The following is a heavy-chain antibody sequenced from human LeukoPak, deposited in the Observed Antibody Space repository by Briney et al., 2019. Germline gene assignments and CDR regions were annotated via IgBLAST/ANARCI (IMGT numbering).Heavy chain of an antibody. CDR2: FYTSGST. Sequence: SETLSLTCTVSGGSISSYYWSWIRQPAGKGLEWIGRFYTSGSTKYNPSLKSRVTISVDTSKNQFSLKLSSVTAADTAVYYCARGSWFELFDYWGQGTLVTVSS. CDR3: ARGSWFELFDY. V-gene: IGHV4-4*07. CDR1: GGSISSYY. D-gene: IGHD3-22*01. J-gene: IGHJ4*02.